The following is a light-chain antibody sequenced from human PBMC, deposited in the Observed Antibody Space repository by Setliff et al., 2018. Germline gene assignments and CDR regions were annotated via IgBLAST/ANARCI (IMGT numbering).Light chain of an antibody. CDR3: QSYDSSLSGYV. J-gene: IGLJ1*01. Sequence: QSVLTQPPSVSGAPGQRVTISCTGSGSNIGTGYDVHWYQHLPGAAPTLLIYTNNNRPSGVPDRFSASKSGTSASLAITGLRAEDEADYYCQSYDSSLSGYVFGTGTKGTVL. CDR2: TNN. V-gene: IGLV1-40*01. CDR1: GSNIGTGYD.